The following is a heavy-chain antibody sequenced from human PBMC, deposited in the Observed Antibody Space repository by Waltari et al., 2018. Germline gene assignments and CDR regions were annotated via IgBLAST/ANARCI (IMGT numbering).Heavy chain of an antibody. V-gene: IGHV3-7*01. D-gene: IGHD1-1*01. CDR2: IGPDGSDK. CDR1: GFTISRFW. Sequence: EAQLVQSGGGLVQPGGSLTLSCAASGFTISRFWMTWIRQAPGQVLQWVAHIGPDGSDKYYVDSVKGRFTISRDNAENSLLLQMSSLRVEDTALYYCVGWNDPINSWGQGTLVAVSS. J-gene: IGHJ4*02. CDR3: VGWNDPINS.